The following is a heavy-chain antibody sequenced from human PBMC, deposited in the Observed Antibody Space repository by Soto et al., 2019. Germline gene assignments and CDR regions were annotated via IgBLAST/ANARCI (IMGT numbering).Heavy chain of an antibody. CDR1: GFTFDDYA. CDR2: ISWNSGSI. Sequence: PGGSLRLSCAASGFTFDDYAMHWVRQAPGKGLEWVSGISWNSGSIGYADSVKGRFTISRDDSKNTLYLQMNSLKTEDTAVYYCTTDPNRIAVAGTLTYYYYYGMDVWGQGTTVTVSS. D-gene: IGHD6-19*01. CDR3: TTDPNRIAVAGTLTYYYYYGMDV. V-gene: IGHV3-9*01. J-gene: IGHJ6*02.